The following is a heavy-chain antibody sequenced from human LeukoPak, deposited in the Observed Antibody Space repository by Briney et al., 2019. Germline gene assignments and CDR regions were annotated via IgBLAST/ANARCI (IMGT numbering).Heavy chain of an antibody. V-gene: IGHV1-46*04. D-gene: IGHD3-3*01. CDR2: INPSGGST. Sequence: ASVKVSCKASGYTFTSYYMHWVRQAPGQGLEWMGIINPSGGSTSYAQKLQGRVTMTRDTSTSTVYMELSSLRSEDTAVYYCATGITIFGVGQYYGMDVWGQGTTVTVSS. J-gene: IGHJ6*02. CDR1: GYTFTSYY. CDR3: ATGITIFGVGQYYGMDV.